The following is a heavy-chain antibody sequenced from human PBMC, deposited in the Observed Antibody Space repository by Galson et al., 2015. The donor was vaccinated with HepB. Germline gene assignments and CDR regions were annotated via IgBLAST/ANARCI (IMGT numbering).Heavy chain of an antibody. V-gene: IGHV3-30*18. CDR3: AKVGPPYPYNNAFNT. Sequence: SLRLSCAASGFTFSHYGIHWVRQAPGKGLEWVAVISYDGNDKYYVDSVKGRFTISRDNSRNTLFLQMNSLRTEDTAVYYCAKVGPPYPYNNAFNTWAQGQWSPSLQ. D-gene: IGHD1-14*01. CDR1: GFTFSHYG. J-gene: IGHJ3*02. CDR2: ISYDGNDK.